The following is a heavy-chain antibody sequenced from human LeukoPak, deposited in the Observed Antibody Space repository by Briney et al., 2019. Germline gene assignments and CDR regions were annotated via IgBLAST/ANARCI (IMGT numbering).Heavy chain of an antibody. CDR2: IYSSGNT. CDR1: GGSISSYY. CDR3: ARSGYSYGTGYYFDY. J-gene: IGHJ4*02. Sequence: SETLSLTCTVSGGSISSYYWSWIRQPPGKGLEWIGYIYSSGNTNYNPSLKSRVTISVDTSKNQFSLKLSSVIAADTAVFYCARSGYSYGTGYYFDYWGQGTLVTVSS. V-gene: IGHV4-59*08. D-gene: IGHD5-18*01.